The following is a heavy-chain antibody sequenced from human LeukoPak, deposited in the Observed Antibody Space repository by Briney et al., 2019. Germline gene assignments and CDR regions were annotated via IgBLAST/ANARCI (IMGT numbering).Heavy chain of an antibody. CDR3: ASFYGSGTNDY. J-gene: IGHJ4*02. CDR1: GGSISSYY. D-gene: IGHD3-10*01. Sequence: SETLSLTCTVSGGSISSYYWSWIRQPAGKGLEWIGRIYSSGSTNYNPSLKSRVTISVDRSKNQFSLKLSSVTAADTAVYYCASFYGSGTNDYWGQGTLVTVSS. CDR2: IYSSGST. V-gene: IGHV4-4*07.